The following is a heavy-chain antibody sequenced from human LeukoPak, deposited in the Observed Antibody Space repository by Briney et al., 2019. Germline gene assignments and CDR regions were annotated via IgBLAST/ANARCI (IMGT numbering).Heavy chain of an antibody. Sequence: GESLKISCKTSGYSFATNWIGWVRQVPGKGLEWMGIIYPGDSDTRYSPSFQGQVTISADKSLSTAYLQWSSLKASDTAMYYCARQITLGGIEFDPWGQGTLVTVSS. CDR1: GYSFATNW. J-gene: IGHJ5*02. CDR2: IYPGDSDT. CDR3: ARQITLGGIEFDP. V-gene: IGHV5-51*01. D-gene: IGHD3-16*01.